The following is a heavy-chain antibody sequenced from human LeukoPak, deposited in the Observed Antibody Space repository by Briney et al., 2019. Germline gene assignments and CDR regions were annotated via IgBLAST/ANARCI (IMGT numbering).Heavy chain of an antibody. J-gene: IGHJ3*01. CDR1: GFTFNNYW. V-gene: IGHV3-74*01. CDR2: IASDASRT. Sequence: GGSLRLSCAASGFTFNNYWIHWVRQVPGKDLVWVSRIASDASRTNYADSVKGRFTISRDNVKNMVYLQMSSLTVEDTAVYYCARYCNGDTCDGALDLWGQGTLVTVSS. D-gene: IGHD2-15*01. CDR3: ARYCNGDTCDGALDL.